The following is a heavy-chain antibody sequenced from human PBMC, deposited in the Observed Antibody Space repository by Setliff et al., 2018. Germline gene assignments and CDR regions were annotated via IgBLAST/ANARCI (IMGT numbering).Heavy chain of an antibody. CDR1: GFTFNTFW. CDR2: ISGSGGST. V-gene: IGHV3-23*01. Sequence: GGSLRLSCAASGFTFNTFWMTWVRQAPGKGLEWVSGISGSGGSTYHADSVKGRFTISRDNSKNTLYLQMSSLRAEDTAVYYCVKDVVGYSSTWPKRDYFDYWGQGTLVTVSS. J-gene: IGHJ4*02. CDR3: VKDVVGYSSTWPKRDYFDY. D-gene: IGHD6-13*01.